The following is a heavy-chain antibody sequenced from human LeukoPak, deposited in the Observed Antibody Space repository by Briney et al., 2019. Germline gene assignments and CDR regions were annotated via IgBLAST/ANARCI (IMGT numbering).Heavy chain of an antibody. D-gene: IGHD3-9*01. CDR3: AKGLYYDILTGNWFDP. CDR1: GFSFDYYA. V-gene: IGHV3-9*01. J-gene: IGHJ5*02. Sequence: GGSLRLSCAASGFSFDYYAMHWVRQPPGKGLEWVSGITWSSDSTGYADSVKGRFTISRDNAKNSLYLQMNSLRAEDTALYYCAKGLYYDILTGNWFDPWGQGTLVTVSS. CDR2: ITWSSDST.